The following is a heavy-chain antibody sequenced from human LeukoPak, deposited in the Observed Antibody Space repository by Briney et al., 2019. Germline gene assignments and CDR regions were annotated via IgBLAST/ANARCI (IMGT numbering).Heavy chain of an antibody. CDR3: ARVVFEDGYNYYFDY. V-gene: IGHV4-30-4*08. D-gene: IGHD5-24*01. Sequence: SETLSLTCAVYGGSFSGYYWSWIRQPPGKGLEWIGYIYYSGSTYYNPSLKSRVTISVDTSKNQFSLKLSSVTAADTAVYYCARVVFEDGYNYYFDYWGQGTLVTVSS. CDR1: GGSFSGYY. J-gene: IGHJ4*02. CDR2: IYYSGST.